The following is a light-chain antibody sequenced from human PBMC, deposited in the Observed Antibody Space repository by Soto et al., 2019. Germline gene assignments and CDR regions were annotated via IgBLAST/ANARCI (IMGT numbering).Light chain of an antibody. Sequence: DIQMTQSPSTLSASVGDRVTITCRASQSIFNWLAWYQQKPGKAPNLLIFDASSLQSGVPSRFSGSGSGTEFTLTISSLQPDDSATYYCQQYKSATFGQGTKLDIK. CDR1: QSIFNW. V-gene: IGKV1-5*01. CDR2: DAS. J-gene: IGKJ2*01. CDR3: QQYKSAT.